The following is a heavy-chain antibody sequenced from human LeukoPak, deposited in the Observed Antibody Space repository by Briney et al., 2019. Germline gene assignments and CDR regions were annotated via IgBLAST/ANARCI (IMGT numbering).Heavy chain of an antibody. D-gene: IGHD2-15*01. J-gene: IGHJ4*02. CDR1: GFTFNSYR. CDR3: ARAALYCSGGSCYKFDY. V-gene: IGHV3-21*01. Sequence: GGSLRLSCAASGFTFNSYRMNWVRQAPGKGLEWVSSISSSSSYIYYADSVKGRFTISRDNAKNSLYLQMNSLRAEDTAVYYCARAALYCSGGSCYKFDYWGQGTLVTVSS. CDR2: ISSSSSYI.